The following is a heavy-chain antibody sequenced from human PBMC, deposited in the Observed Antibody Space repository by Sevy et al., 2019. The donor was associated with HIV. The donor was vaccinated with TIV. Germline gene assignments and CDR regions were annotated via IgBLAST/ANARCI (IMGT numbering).Heavy chain of an antibody. CDR2: ISYDGSNK. Sequence: GGSLRLSCAASGFTFSSYAMHWVRQAPGKGLEWVAVISYDGSNKYYADSVKGRFTISRDNSKNTLYLQMNSLRAEDTAVYYCARDYYGSGSYLVFHYYYYGMDVWGQGTTVTVSS. V-gene: IGHV3-30-3*01. D-gene: IGHD3-10*01. J-gene: IGHJ6*02. CDR1: GFTFSSYA. CDR3: ARDYYGSGSYLVFHYYYYGMDV.